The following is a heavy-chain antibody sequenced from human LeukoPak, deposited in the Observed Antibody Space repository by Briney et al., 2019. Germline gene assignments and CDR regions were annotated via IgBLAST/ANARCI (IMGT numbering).Heavy chain of an antibody. CDR1: GFTFSSYW. J-gene: IGHJ4*02. Sequence: GGSLRLSCAASGFTFSSYWMSWVRQAPGKGLEWVANIKQDGSEKYYVDSVKGRFTISRDNAKNSLYLQMNSLRAEDTAVYYCARDAPPLLWFGELPGPLSLWGQGTLVTVSS. D-gene: IGHD3-10*01. CDR2: IKQDGSEK. CDR3: ARDAPPLLWFGELPGPLSL. V-gene: IGHV3-7*01.